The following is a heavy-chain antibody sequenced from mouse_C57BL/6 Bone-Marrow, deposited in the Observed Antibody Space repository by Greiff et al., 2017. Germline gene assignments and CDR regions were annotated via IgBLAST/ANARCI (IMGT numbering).Heavy chain of an antibody. D-gene: IGHD4-1*01. CDR3: ARPNWAWFAY. V-gene: IGHV5-6*01. Sequence: EVKLVESGGDLVKPGGSLKLSCAASGFTFSSYGMSWVRQTPDKRLEWVATISSGGSYTYYPDSVTGRFTITRDNAKNTLYLQMSSLKSEDTAMYYCARPNWAWFAYWGQGTLVTVSA. J-gene: IGHJ3*01. CDR1: GFTFSSYG. CDR2: ISSGGSYT.